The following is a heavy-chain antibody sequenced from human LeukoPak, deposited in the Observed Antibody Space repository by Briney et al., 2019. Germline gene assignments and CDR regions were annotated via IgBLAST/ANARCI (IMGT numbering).Heavy chain of an antibody. CDR3: TRDAGYGDAVRWYFDL. CDR2: ISYDGINE. D-gene: IGHD4-17*01. J-gene: IGHJ2*01. CDR1: GFTFNTYV. V-gene: IGHV3-30-3*01. Sequence: GGSLRLSCAASGFTFNTYVMHWVRQAPGKGLEWVAVISYDGINEYYADSVKGRFTISRDNSKNTLYLQMNSLRAEDTAVYYCTRDAGYGDAVRWYFDLWGRGTLVTVSS.